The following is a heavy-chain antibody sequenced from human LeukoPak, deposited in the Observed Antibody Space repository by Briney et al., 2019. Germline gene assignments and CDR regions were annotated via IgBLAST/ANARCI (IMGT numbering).Heavy chain of an antibody. V-gene: IGHV3-23*01. CDR1: GFTFDDYG. D-gene: IGHD3-10*01. CDR2: ITSSGGST. J-gene: IGHJ4*02. Sequence: GGSLRLSCAASGFTFDDYGMTWVRRAPGKGLEWVLGITSSGGSTFYADSVKGRFTISRDNSKNTLYLQMNSLRVDDTAVYYCAKQSQGYGSGSFFDYWGQGTLVTVFS. CDR3: AKQSQGYGSGSFFDY.